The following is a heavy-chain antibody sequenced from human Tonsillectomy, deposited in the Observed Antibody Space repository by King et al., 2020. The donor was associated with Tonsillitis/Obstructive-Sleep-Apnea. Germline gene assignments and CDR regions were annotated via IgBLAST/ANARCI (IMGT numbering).Heavy chain of an antibody. CDR2: INPSGVSP. J-gene: IGHJ5*02. Sequence: VQLVQSGAEVKKPGASVKVSCKASGYTFTSYYMHWVRQAPGQGLEWRGIINPSGVSPSYAQRFQGRVTMTRDTSTSTVYMELSSLRSEDTAVYYCARDASGSVATTPLNWFGPWGQGTLVTVSS. V-gene: IGHV1-46*01. CDR3: ARDASGSVATTPLNWFGP. CDR1: GYTFTSYY. D-gene: IGHD5-12*01.